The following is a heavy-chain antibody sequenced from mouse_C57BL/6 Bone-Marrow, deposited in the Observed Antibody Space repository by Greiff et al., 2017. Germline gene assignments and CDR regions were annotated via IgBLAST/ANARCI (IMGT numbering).Heavy chain of an antibody. V-gene: IGHV5-17*01. CDR1: GFTFSDYG. Sequence: EVQLVESGGGLVKPGGSLKLSCAASGFTFSDYGMHWVRQAPEKGLEWVAYISSGSSTIYYADTVKGRFTISRDNAKNTLFLQMTSLRSEDTAMYYCARGDYGSSDDWYFDVWGTGTTVTVSS. CDR3: ARGDYGSSDDWYFDV. D-gene: IGHD1-1*01. CDR2: ISSGSSTI. J-gene: IGHJ1*03.